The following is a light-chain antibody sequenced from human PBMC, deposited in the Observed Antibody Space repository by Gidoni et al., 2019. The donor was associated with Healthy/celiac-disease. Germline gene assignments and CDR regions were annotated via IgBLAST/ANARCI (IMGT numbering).Light chain of an antibody. CDR1: KLGDKY. CDR2: QDS. V-gene: IGLV3-1*01. J-gene: IGLJ2*01. Sequence: SELTPPPSVSVSPGPPASITCSGDKLGDKYACWYRQKPGQSPVLVIYQDSKRPSGIPERFSGSNSGNTATLTISGTQAMDEADYYCQAWDSSTAVFGGGTKLTVL. CDR3: QAWDSSTAV.